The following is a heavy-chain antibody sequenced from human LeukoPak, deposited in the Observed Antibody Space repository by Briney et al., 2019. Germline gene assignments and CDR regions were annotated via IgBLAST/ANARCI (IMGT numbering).Heavy chain of an antibody. D-gene: IGHD2-8*01. CDR2: IIPIFGTA. CDR3: ARVTNVYYYMDV. CDR1: GGTFSSYA. J-gene: IGHJ6*03. V-gene: IGHV1-69*05. Sequence: APVKVSCKASGGTFSSYAISWVRHAPGQGLEWMGGIIPIFGTANYAQKFQGRVTITTDESTSTAYMELSSLRSEDTAVYDCARVTNVYYYMDVWGKGTTVTVSS.